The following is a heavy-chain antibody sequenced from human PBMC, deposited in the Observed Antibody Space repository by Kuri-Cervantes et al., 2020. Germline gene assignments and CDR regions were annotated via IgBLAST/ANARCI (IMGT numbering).Heavy chain of an antibody. Sequence: GESLKISCAASGFSFSSYAMHWVRQAPGKGLEWVSYISSSSSTIYYADSVKGRFTISRDNAKNSLYLQMNSLRAEDTALYYCAKDMTHRGGYDFDYWGQGTLVTVSS. J-gene: IGHJ4*02. CDR1: GFSFSSYA. CDR2: ISSSSSTI. D-gene: IGHD5-12*01. CDR3: AKDMTHRGGYDFDY. V-gene: IGHV3-48*04.